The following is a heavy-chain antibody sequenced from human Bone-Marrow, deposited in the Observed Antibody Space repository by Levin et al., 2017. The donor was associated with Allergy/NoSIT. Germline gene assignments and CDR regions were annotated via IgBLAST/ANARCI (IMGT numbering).Heavy chain of an antibody. V-gene: IGHV4-61*01. CDR1: GGSVSSGSYY. Sequence: KSSETLSLTCTVSGGSVSSGSYYWSWIRQPPGKGLEWIGYIYYSGSTNYNPSLKSRVTISVDTSKNQFSLKLSSVTAADTAVYYCAVVVAAGLASCWFDPWGQGTLVTVSS. D-gene: IGHD2-15*01. CDR3: AVVVAAGLASCWFDP. CDR2: IYYSGST. J-gene: IGHJ5*02.